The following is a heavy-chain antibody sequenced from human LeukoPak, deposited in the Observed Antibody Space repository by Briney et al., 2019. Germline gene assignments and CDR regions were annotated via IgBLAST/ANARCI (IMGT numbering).Heavy chain of an antibody. CDR2: IYYSGST. CDR3: ASDRMRRDAFDI. CDR1: GGSFSSYY. J-gene: IGHJ4*02. V-gene: IGHV4-59*01. Sequence: SETLSLTCAVYGGSFSSYYWSWIRQPPGKGLEWIGYIYYSGSTNYNPSLKSRVTISVDTSKNQFSLKLSSVTAADTAVYYCASDRMRRDAFDIWGQGTLVTVSS. D-gene: IGHD2-8*01.